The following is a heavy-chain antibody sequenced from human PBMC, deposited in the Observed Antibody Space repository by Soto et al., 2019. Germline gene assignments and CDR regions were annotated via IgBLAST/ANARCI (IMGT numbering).Heavy chain of an antibody. CDR3: AKSDSPNDAFDI. Sequence: ASVKVSCKVSGYTLTELSMHWVRQAPGKGLEWMGGIDPDLGETNYAQKFQGRVTITADKSTSTAYMELSSLRSEDTAVYYCAKSDSPNDAFDIWGQGTMVTVSS. CDR1: GYTLTELS. D-gene: IGHD2-21*02. V-gene: IGHV1-24*01. CDR2: IDPDLGET. J-gene: IGHJ3*02.